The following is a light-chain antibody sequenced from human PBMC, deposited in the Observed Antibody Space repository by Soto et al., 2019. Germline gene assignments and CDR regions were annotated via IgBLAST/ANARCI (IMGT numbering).Light chain of an antibody. CDR3: QQSSDIPYT. J-gene: IGKJ2*01. Sequence: IPMTQSPSSLSASVGDRVTVTCRASQTISRYLNWYQQNPGKAPKLLIYAASSLQSGVPSSFSGSGSGTDFTLTISSLQPEDFTTYYCQQSSDIPYTFGQGTKLEIK. CDR1: QTISRY. V-gene: IGKV1-39*01. CDR2: AAS.